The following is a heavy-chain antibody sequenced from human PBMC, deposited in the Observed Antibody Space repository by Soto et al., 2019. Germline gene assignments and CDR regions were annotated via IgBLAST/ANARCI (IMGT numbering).Heavy chain of an antibody. CDR2: IIPMLSIA. Sequence: SVKVSCKASGVTFSSYTITWVRQAPGQGLEWMGRIIPMLSIANYAQKFQGRVTITADKSTSTAYMELSSLRSEDTAVYYCAREGYYDSSGYDYYYGMDVWGQGTTVTVSS. CDR3: AREGYYDSSGYDYYYGMDV. J-gene: IGHJ6*02. D-gene: IGHD3-22*01. V-gene: IGHV1-69*04. CDR1: GVTFSSYT.